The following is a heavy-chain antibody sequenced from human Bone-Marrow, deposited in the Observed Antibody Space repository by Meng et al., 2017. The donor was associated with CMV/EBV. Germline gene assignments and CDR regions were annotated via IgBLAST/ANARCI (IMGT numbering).Heavy chain of an antibody. Sequence: GESLKISCAASGFTFSSYAMHWVRQAPGKGLEWVSSISSSSSYIYYADSVKGRFTISRDNAKNSLYLQMNSLRAEDTAVYYCARDGGASSSWAKDYWGQGTLVTVSS. CDR1: GFTFSSYA. J-gene: IGHJ4*02. CDR3: ARDGGASSSWAKDY. CDR2: ISSSSSYI. D-gene: IGHD6-13*01. V-gene: IGHV3-21*01.